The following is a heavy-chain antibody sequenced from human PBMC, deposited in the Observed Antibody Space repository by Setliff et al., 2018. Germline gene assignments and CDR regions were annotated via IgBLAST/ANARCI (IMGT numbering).Heavy chain of an antibody. CDR2: INAGNGDT. Sequence: ASVKVSCKASGYTFTSFNIHWVRQAPGQRPEWMGMINAGNGDTKYSQKFQGRVTITRDTSASTAYMELSSLRSEDTAVYFCAGVLRDYYGSGSYYNWFDPWGQGTLVTVSS. V-gene: IGHV1-3*01. CDR1: GYTFTSFN. D-gene: IGHD3-10*01. CDR3: AGVLRDYYGSGSYYNWFDP. J-gene: IGHJ5*02.